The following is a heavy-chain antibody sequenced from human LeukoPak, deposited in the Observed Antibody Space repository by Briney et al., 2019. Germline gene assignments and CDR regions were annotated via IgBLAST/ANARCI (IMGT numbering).Heavy chain of an antibody. Sequence: SETLSLTCSVSGGSLSDGNSYWSWIRQSPAKGLEWLGYFYHTGTTQYNPSFQSRLTISADRSKNQFSLKLSSVTAADTAVYYCARSGDYYDSRGEFGYWGQGTRVTVSS. CDR3: ARSGDYYDSRGEFGY. V-gene: IGHV4-30-4*01. CDR1: GGSLSDGNSY. D-gene: IGHD3-22*01. J-gene: IGHJ4*02. CDR2: FYHTGTT.